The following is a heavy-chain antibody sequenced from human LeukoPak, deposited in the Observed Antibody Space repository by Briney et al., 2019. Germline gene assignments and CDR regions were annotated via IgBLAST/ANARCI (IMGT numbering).Heavy chain of an antibody. D-gene: IGHD2/OR15-2a*01. CDR2: ISTDGSST. CDR1: GFTFSNYW. J-gene: IGHJ6*02. Sequence: GGSLRLSCAASGFTFSNYWMHWLRQAPGKGLVWVSRISTDGSSTTYADSVKGRFTISRDNGRNTLYLQMYSLRAEDTAVYYCASYLTSIPSGMDVWGQGTTVTVSS. CDR3: ASYLTSIPSGMDV. V-gene: IGHV3-74*01.